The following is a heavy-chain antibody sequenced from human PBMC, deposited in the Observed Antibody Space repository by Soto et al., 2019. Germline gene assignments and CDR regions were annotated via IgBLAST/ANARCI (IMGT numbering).Heavy chain of an antibody. V-gene: IGHV3-23*01. CDR3: AKKDRLYGVAVSFGS. CDR2: ISGDGVSK. CDR1: GISFSDYA. J-gene: IGHJ4*02. Sequence: GGSLRLSCAASGISFSDYAMSWVRQAPGKGLEWISAISGDGVSKLYADSVRGRFTISRDNVANTLYLQMNSLRTEDTALYYCAKKDRLYGVAVSFGSWGQGTLVTVSS. D-gene: IGHD2-15*01.